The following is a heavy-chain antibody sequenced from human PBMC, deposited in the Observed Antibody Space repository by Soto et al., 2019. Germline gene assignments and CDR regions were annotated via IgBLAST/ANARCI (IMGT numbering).Heavy chain of an antibody. J-gene: IGHJ4*02. D-gene: IGHD3-10*01. Sequence: GGSLRLSCAASGFTFSSYWMHWVRQAPGKGLVWVSRINSDGSSTSYADSVKGRFTISRDNAKNTLYLQMNSLRAEDTAVYYCARGDRVLWFGELLSLGSFDYWGQGTLVTVSS. CDR3: ARGDRVLWFGELLSLGSFDY. V-gene: IGHV3-74*01. CDR2: INSDGSST. CDR1: GFTFSSYW.